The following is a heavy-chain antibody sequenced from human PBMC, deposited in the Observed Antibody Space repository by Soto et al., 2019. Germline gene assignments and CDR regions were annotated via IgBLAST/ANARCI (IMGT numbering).Heavy chain of an antibody. D-gene: IGHD6-6*01. CDR1: GGSFSGYY. J-gene: IGHJ5*02. V-gene: IGHV4-34*01. CDR3: ARGSRIAARPGWFDP. Sequence: PSETLSLTCAVYGGSFSGYYWSWIRQPPGKGLEWIGEINHSGSTNYNPSLKSRVTISVDTSKNQFSLKLSSVTAADTAVYYCARGSRIAARPGWFDPWGQGTLV. CDR2: INHSGST.